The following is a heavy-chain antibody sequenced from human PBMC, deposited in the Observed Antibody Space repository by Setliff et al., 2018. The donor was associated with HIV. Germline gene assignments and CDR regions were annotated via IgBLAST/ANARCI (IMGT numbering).Heavy chain of an antibody. V-gene: IGHV3-23*01. CDR3: AKQVSGYFDY. D-gene: IGHD3-10*01. CDR1: GFPFSAYA. J-gene: IGHJ4*02. CDR2: SGNGGII. Sequence: GGSLRLSCEASGFPFSAYAFSWVRQAPGKGLEWVSTSGNGGIIAYTDSVKGRFTMSRDNSKNTLFLVLTSLRPEDTAVYYCAKQVSGYFDYWGQGALVTVSS.